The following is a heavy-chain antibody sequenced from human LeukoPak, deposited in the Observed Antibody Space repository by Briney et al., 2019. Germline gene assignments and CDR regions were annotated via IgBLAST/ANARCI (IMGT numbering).Heavy chain of an antibody. CDR1: GGTFSSYA. CDR3: ARDTPLRLENWFDP. D-gene: IGHD1-1*01. CDR2: IITIFGTA. Sequence: ASVKVSCKTSGGTFSSYAISWVRQAPGQGLEWMGGIITIFGTAKYAQKFQGRVTITADESTTTAYMELSSLRSEDTAVYYCARDTPLRLENWFDPWGQGTLVTVSS. J-gene: IGHJ5*02. V-gene: IGHV1-69*13.